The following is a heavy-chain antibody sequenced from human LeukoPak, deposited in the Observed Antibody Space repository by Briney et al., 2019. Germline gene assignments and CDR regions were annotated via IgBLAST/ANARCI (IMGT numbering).Heavy chain of an antibody. CDR1: GFTFSSYW. J-gene: IGHJ4*02. CDR3: SRVRALRCLELIDY. CDR2: IKQDGSEK. Sequence: TGGSLRLSCAASGFTFSSYWMCWVRQAPGKWLEWVANIKQDGSEKYYVDSVKGRFTISRDNAKNSLYLQMNSLRAEDTAVYYCSRVRALRCLELIDYWGQGTLVTVSS. V-gene: IGHV3-7*01. D-gene: IGHD3-3*01.